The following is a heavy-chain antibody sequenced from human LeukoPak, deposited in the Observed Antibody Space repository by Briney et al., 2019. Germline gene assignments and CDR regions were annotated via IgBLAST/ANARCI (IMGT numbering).Heavy chain of an antibody. V-gene: IGHV3-23*01. D-gene: IGHD6-19*01. CDR3: ARGSENHFDSSGPIGV. CDR2: ISGSGGST. Sequence: GGSLRLACAASGFTFSSYAMSWVGQAPGKGLEWVSAISGSGGSTYYADSVKGRFTISRDNSKNTLYLQMNSLRAEDTAVYYCARGSENHFDSSGPIGVWGQGTLVTVSS. J-gene: IGHJ4*02. CDR1: GFTFSSYA.